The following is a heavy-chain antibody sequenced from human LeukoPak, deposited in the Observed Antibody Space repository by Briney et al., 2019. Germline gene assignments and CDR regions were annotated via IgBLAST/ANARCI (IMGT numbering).Heavy chain of an antibody. D-gene: IGHD3-10*01. J-gene: IGHJ4*02. V-gene: IGHV1-8*01. CDR2: MNPNRGNT. CDR3: AIGVYYGSGSYHY. CDR1: GYTFTSYD. Sequence: ASVKVTCTASGYTFTSYDINWVRQATSQGREWMGWMNPNRGNTGYGEKFQGKVTMTMKSSISTAYMELSSLRSEDTAVHYYAIGVYYGSGSYHYWGQGTLVTVSS.